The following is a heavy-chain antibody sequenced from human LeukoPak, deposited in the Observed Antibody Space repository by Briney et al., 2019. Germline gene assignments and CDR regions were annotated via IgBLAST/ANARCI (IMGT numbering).Heavy chain of an antibody. D-gene: IGHD6-13*01. CDR1: GFTFSSYA. CDR2: ISSNGGST. Sequence: SGGSLRLSCAASGFTFSSYAMHWVRQAPGKGLEYVSAISSNGGSTYYADSVKGRFTISRDNAKNSLYLQMNSLRAEDTAVYYCARFIAAPYYFDYWGRGTLVTVSS. CDR3: ARFIAAPYYFDY. V-gene: IGHV3-64*04. J-gene: IGHJ4*02.